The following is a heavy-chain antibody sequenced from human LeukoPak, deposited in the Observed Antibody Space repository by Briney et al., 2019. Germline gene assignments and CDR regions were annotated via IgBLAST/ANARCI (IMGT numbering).Heavy chain of an antibody. D-gene: IGHD3-9*01. CDR1: GGTFNSSG. Sequence: SSVKVSCKASGGTFNSSGISWVRQAPGQGLEWMGGIISFFGAAHYIQKFQGRLTITADESTSTAYMELSSLTSEDTAVYYCTRDPSVDYDLLSHWFDPWGQGTLVTVSS. CDR3: TRDPSVDYDLLSHWFDP. V-gene: IGHV1-69*01. CDR2: IISFFGAA. J-gene: IGHJ5*02.